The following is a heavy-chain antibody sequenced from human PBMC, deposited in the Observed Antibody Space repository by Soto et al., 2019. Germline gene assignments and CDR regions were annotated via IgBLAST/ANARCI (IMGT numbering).Heavy chain of an antibody. CDR2: ISSSSSYI. V-gene: IGHV3-21*01. D-gene: IGHD2-2*01. J-gene: IGHJ6*03. CDR1: GFTFSSYS. Sequence: GGSLRLSCAASGFTFSSYSMNWVRQAPGKGLEWVSSISSSSSYIYYADSVKGRFTISRDNAKNSLYLQMNSLRAEDTAVYYCARFVVVPAAPEYYYYYMDVWGKGTTVTVSS. CDR3: ARFVVVPAAPEYYYYYMDV.